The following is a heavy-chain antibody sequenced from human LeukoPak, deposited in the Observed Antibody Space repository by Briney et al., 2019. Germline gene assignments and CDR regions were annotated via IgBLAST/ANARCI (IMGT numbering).Heavy chain of an antibody. CDR2: ISAYNGNT. CDR3: ARHFLRGLPAAAPLNY. D-gene: IGHD2-2*01. CDR1: GYTFTSYG. Sequence: ASVKVSCKASGYTFTSYGISWVRQAPGQGLEWMGWISAYNGNTNYAQKLQGRVTMTTDTSTSTAYMELRSLRSDDTAVYYCARHFLRGLPAAAPLNYWGQGTLVTVSS. V-gene: IGHV1-18*01. J-gene: IGHJ4*02.